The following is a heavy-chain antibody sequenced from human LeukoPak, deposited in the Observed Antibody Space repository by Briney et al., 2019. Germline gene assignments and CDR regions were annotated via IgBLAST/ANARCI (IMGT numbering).Heavy chain of an antibody. V-gene: IGHV3-30*01. CDR2: ISYDGSNK. CDR3: ASEDDYGAFDI. CDR1: GFTFSSYG. J-gene: IGHJ3*02. D-gene: IGHD4-17*01. Sequence: PGRSLRLSCAASGFTFSSYGMHWVRQAPGKGLEWVAVISYDGSNKYYADSVKGRFTISRDNSKNTLYLQMNSLRAEDTAVYYCASEDDYGAFDIWGQGTMVTVSS.